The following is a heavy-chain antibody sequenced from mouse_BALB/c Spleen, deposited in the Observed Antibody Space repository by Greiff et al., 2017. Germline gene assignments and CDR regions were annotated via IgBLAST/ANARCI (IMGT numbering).Heavy chain of an antibody. CDR1: GFSLSRYS. V-gene: IGHV2-6-4*01. CDR2: IWGGGST. D-gene: IGHD3-1*01. CDR3: ARMGGLPAMDY. Sequence: VKVVESGPGLVAPSQSLSITCTVSGFSLSRYSVHWVRQPPGKGLEWLEMIWGGGSTDYNSALKSRLSISKDNSKSQVFLKMNSLQTDDTAMYYCARMGGLPAMDYWGQGTSVTVSS. J-gene: IGHJ4*01.